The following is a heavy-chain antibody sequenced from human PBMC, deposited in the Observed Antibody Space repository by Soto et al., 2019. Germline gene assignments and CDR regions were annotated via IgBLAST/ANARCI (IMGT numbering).Heavy chain of an antibody. CDR2: INVGNGDT. Sequence: QVHLVQSGAEVKKPGASVKVSCKTSGYTFTAFAVHWVRQASGQRLEWMGWINVGNGDTKSSQNLQGRVTITMDTSASTVYMELSRLRSEDTAVYYCVRVGGSGWALDFWGQGTLVTVSS. V-gene: IGHV1-3*01. D-gene: IGHD6-25*01. J-gene: IGHJ4*02. CDR3: VRVGGSGWALDF. CDR1: GYTFTAFA.